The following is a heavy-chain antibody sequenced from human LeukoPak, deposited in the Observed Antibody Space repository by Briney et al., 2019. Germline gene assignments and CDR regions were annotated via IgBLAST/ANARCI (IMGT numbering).Heavy chain of an antibody. D-gene: IGHD4-17*01. CDR3: AREGGDSVGDAFDI. Sequence: SETLSLTCTVSGGSISDYYWSWTRQPPGKGLEWIGYIYYSGGTNYNPSLKSRVTISVDTSKNQFSLNLSSVTAADTATYYCAREGGDSVGDAFDIWGQGTMVTVSS. V-gene: IGHV4-59*01. CDR1: GGSISDYY. J-gene: IGHJ3*02. CDR2: IYYSGGT.